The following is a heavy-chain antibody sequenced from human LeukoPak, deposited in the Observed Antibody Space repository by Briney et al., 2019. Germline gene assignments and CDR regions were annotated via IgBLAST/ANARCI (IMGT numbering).Heavy chain of an antibody. CDR2: ISYDGSNK. Sequence: GGSLRLSCAASGFTFSNAWMSWVRQAPGKGLEWVAVISYDGSNKYYADSVKGRFTISRDNSKNTLYLQMNSLRAEDTAVYYCATGGSGYFDYWGQGTLVTVSS. V-gene: IGHV3-30*03. J-gene: IGHJ4*02. D-gene: IGHD3-22*01. CDR1: GFTFSNAW. CDR3: ATGGSGYFDY.